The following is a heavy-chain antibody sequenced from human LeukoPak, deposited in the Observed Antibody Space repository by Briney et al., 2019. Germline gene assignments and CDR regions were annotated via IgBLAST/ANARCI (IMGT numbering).Heavy chain of an antibody. CDR2: ISTNGGST. J-gene: IGHJ3*02. CDR3: ARDHWDRSNYYDAFDI. D-gene: IGHD3-22*01. CDR1: GFTFSSYA. Sequence: GGSLRLSCSASGFTFSSYAMHWVRQAPGKGLEYVSVISTNGGSTYYADSVKGRFTISRDNSKNTLYLQMSSLRAEDTAVYYCARDHWDRSNYYDAFDIWGQGTMVTVSS. V-gene: IGHV3-64D*09.